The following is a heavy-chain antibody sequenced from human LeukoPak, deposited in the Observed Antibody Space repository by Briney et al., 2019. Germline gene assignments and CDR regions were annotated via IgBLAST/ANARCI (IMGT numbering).Heavy chain of an antibody. D-gene: IGHD3-3*01. CDR2: ILSDGSKE. J-gene: IGHJ4*02. CDR1: GFTFSSYT. V-gene: IGHV3-30-3*01. CDR3: AKGGTIFGVVILVDY. Sequence: PGGSLRLSCAASGFTFSSYTMHWVRQAPGKGLEWVALILSDGSKEYYADSVKGRFTISRDNVKNSLYLQMNSLSAEDTALYYCAKGGTIFGVVILVDYWGQGTLVTVSS.